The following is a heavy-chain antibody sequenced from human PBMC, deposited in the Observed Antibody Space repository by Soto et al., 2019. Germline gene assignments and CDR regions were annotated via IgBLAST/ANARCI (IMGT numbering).Heavy chain of an antibody. V-gene: IGHV4-59*01. J-gene: IGHJ5*02. CDR1: GGSISSYY. D-gene: IGHD3-22*01. Sequence: PSETLSLTCTVSGGSISSYYWSWIRQPPGKGLEWIGYIYYSGSTNYNPSLKSRVTISVDTSKNQFSLKLSSVTAADTAVYYCARVVVIKGNWFDPWGQGTLVTVSS. CDR3: ARVVVIKGNWFDP. CDR2: IYYSGST.